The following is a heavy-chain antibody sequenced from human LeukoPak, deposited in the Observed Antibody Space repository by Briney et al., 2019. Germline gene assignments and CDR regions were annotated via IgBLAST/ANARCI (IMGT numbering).Heavy chain of an antibody. D-gene: IGHD3-22*01. Sequence: SETLSLTCTVYGGSISSYYWSWIRQPPGKGLEWIGYIYYSGSTNSNPSLQTRVTISVDMSKNQFSRKLSSVTAADTAVYDWARYHCENCCDSSSLDYWGQGTLVTVSS. CDR1: GGSISSYY. CDR2: IYYSGST. J-gene: IGHJ4*02. V-gene: IGHV4-59*01. CDR3: ARYHCENCCDSSSLDY.